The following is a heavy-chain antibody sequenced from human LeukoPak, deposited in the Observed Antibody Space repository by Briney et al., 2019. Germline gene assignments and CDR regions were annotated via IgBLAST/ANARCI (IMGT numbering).Heavy chain of an antibody. D-gene: IGHD2-2*01. CDR1: GYSISSGYY. Sequence: PSETLSLTCTVSGYSISSGYYWGWIRQPPGKGLEWIGSIYHSGSTSYNPSLKSRVTISVDTSKNQFSLKLSSVTAADTAVYYCASIIVPAAMGTNYYYYMDVWGKGTTVTVSS. V-gene: IGHV4-38-2*02. CDR3: ASIIVPAAMGTNYYYYMDV. J-gene: IGHJ6*03. CDR2: IYHSGST.